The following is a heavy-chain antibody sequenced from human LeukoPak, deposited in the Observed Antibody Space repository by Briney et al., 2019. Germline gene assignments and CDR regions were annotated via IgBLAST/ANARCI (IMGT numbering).Heavy chain of an antibody. J-gene: IGHJ4*02. V-gene: IGHV3-23*01. CDR1: GFTFSIYG. CDR2: ISGSSGNT. Sequence: PGGSLRLSCEASGFTFSIYGITWVRQAPGKGLEWVSGISGSSGNTYYADSVKGRFTVSRDNSRNTLYLQMNSLRVEDTAIYYCTKAPRNSCTAAFCYPFDHWGQGTLVTVSS. D-gene: IGHD2-8*02. CDR3: TKAPRNSCTAAFCYPFDH.